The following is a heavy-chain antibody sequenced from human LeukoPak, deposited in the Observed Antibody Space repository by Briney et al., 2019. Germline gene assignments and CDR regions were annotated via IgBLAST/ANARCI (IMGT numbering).Heavy chain of an antibody. J-gene: IGHJ4*02. CDR1: GFTFSSYG. V-gene: IGHV3-30*18. D-gene: IGHD1-26*01. Sequence: GRSLRLSCAASGFTFSSYGMHWVRQAPGKGLEWVAVISYDGSNKYYADSVKGRFTISRDNSKNTLYLQMNSLRAEDTAVYYCAKDLGWDLPRYYFDYWGQGTLVTVSS. CDR3: AKDLGWDLPRYYFDY. CDR2: ISYDGSNK.